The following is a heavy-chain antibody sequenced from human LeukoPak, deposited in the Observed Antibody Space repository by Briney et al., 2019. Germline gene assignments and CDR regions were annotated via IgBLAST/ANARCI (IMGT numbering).Heavy chain of an antibody. CDR2: IRGDGVST. J-gene: IGHJ4*02. D-gene: IGHD3-3*02. CDR3: AKSDGVGFLEWLPYFN. CDR1: GFTVSNNA. Sequence: AGGSLRLSCVASGFTVSNNALTWFRQAPGKGLEWVSDIRGDGVSTFYADSVKGRFTISRDNSKNTLYLQMNSLRAEDTAVYYCAKSDGVGFLEWLPYFNWGQGTLVTVSS. V-gene: IGHV3-23*01.